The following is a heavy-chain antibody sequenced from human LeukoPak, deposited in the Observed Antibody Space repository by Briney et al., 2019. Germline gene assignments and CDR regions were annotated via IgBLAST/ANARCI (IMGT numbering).Heavy chain of an antibody. V-gene: IGHV3-23*01. CDR3: AKDGYYYGYFDY. D-gene: IGHD3-22*01. CDR1: GFTFSSYA. Sequence: GGSLRLSCAASGFTFSSYAMSWVRQAPGKGLEWVSAISGSGGSTYYADSVKGRFAISRDKSKNTLYLQMNSLRAEDTAVYYCAKDGYYYGYFDYWGQGTLVTVSS. CDR2: ISGSGGST. J-gene: IGHJ4*02.